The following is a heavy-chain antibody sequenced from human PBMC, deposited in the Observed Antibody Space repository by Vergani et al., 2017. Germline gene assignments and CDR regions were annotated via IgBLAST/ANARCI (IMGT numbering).Heavy chain of an antibody. Sequence: QVQLQESGPGLVKPSQTLSLTCTVSGGSISSGDYYWSWIRQPPGKGLEWIGYIYYSGSTNYNPSLKSRVTISVDTSKNQFSLKLSSVTAADTAVYYCASGSYDILTGYYTGSFDYWGQGTLVTVSS. CDR1: GGSISSGDYY. D-gene: IGHD3-9*01. CDR2: IYYSGST. J-gene: IGHJ4*02. CDR3: ASGSYDILTGYYTGSFDY. V-gene: IGHV4-30-4*08.